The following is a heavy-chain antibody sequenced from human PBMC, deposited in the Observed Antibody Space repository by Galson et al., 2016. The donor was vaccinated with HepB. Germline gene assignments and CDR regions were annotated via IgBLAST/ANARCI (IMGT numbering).Heavy chain of an antibody. V-gene: IGHV3-23*01. J-gene: IGHJ5*02. CDR3: ASGSRVGRRGFDP. CDR2: ISGDSGYI. CDR1: GLTFSSSS. Sequence: SLRLSCAASGLTFSSSSMSWVRQAPGKGLDWVSAISGDSGYIYYADSVEGRFTISRDNSKNTLYLQMNSLGAEDTAVYYCASGSRVGRRGFDPWGQGTLVTVSS. D-gene: IGHD6-6*01.